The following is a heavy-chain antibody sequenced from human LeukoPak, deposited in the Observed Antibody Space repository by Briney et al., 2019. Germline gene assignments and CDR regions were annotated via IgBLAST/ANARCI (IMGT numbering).Heavy chain of an antibody. V-gene: IGHV3-9*01. CDR1: GFTFDDYA. CDR2: ISWNSGSI. D-gene: IGHD3-22*01. CDR3: AKTDYYYDSSGYSAFDY. J-gene: IGHJ4*02. Sequence: GGSLRLSCAASGFTFDDYAMHWVRQAPGKGLEWVSGISWNSGSIGYADSVKGRFTISRDNAKNTLYLQMNSLRAEDTAVYYCAKTDYYYDSSGYSAFDYWGQGTLVTVSS.